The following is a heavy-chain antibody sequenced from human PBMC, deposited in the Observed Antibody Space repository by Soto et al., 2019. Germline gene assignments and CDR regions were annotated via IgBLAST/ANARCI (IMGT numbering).Heavy chain of an antibody. CDR2: IYYSGST. V-gene: IGHV4-59*01. CDR1: GGSISSYY. CDR3: ARFVGRTYYFDY. Sequence: PSETLSLTCTVSGGSISSYYWSCLRQPPGRGLEWIGYIYYSGSTNYNPSLKSRVTISVDTSKNQFSLKLSSVTAADTAVYYCARFVGRTYYFDYWGQGTLVTVS. D-gene: IGHD1-26*01. J-gene: IGHJ4*02.